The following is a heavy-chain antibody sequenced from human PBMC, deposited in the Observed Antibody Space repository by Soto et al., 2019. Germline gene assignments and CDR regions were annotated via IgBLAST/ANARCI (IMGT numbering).Heavy chain of an antibody. V-gene: IGHV4-31*03. D-gene: IGHD3-22*01. CDR2: IYYSGST. J-gene: IGHJ4*02. CDR3: ARVWSLHYYYDSSGYLYYFDY. CDR1: GGSMCRGGYY. Sequence: LSRTCSLSGGSMCRGGYYGSWIRQHPGKVLELIGYIYYSGSTYYNPSLKSRVTISVGTSKNQFSLKLSSVTAADTAVYYCARVWSLHYYYDSSGYLYYFDYWGQGTLVTGSS.